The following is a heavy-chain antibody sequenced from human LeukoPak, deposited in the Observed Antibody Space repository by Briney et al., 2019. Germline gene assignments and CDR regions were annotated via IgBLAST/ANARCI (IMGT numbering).Heavy chain of an antibody. CDR2: INQDGSVK. CDR1: GFTFSSHS. J-gene: IGHJ4*02. CDR3: PRWRWQQSEFDH. V-gene: IGHV3-7*01. D-gene: IGHD5-24*01. Sequence: PGGSLRLSCAASGFTFSSHSMSWVRQAPGKGLDWVAHINQDGSVKYYVDSVKGRFTVSRDNAKNSLYLQMNSLRAEDTAVYCCPRWRWQQSEFDHWGQGTLVTVSS.